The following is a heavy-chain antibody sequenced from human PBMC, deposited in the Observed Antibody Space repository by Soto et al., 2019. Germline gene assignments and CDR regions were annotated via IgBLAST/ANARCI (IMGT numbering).Heavy chain of an antibody. V-gene: IGHV3-48*03. D-gene: IGHD4-17*01. Sequence: GGSLRLSCVASGFTFSSYEMNWVRQAPGKGLEWISYISSGDGTIYYADSVKGRFTISRDNAKNSLCLQMNSLRVEDTAVYYCARGDSTAVDLWGQGTTVTVTS. J-gene: IGHJ6*02. CDR2: ISSGDGTI. CDR1: GFTFSSYE. CDR3: ARGDSTAVDL.